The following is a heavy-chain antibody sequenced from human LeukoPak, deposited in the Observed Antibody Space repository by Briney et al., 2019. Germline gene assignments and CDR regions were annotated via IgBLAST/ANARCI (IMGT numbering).Heavy chain of an antibody. Sequence: PSETLSLTCTVSGGSISSSSYYWGWIRQPPGKGLEWIGSIYYSGSTYYNPSLKSRVTISVDTSKNQFSLQLSSVTAADTAVYYCARVEESVSGNHGARYFQHWGQGTLGTVSS. CDR3: ARVEESVSGNHGARYFQH. D-gene: IGHD3-16*01. CDR1: GGSISSSSYY. J-gene: IGHJ1*01. V-gene: IGHV4-39*07. CDR2: IYYSGST.